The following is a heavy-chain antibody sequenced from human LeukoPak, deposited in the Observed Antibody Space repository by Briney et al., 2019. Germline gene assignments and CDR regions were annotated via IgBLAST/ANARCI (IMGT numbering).Heavy chain of an antibody. V-gene: IGHV3-74*01. CDR3: AKENYGDYVP. D-gene: IGHD4-17*01. CDR2: IKGDGSYT. Sequence: GGSLRLSCAAFGFTSSSFWMKWVRQAPGQGLERVSRIKGDGSYTTYADSVKGRFTISRDNAKNTLYLQMNSLRVEDTAVYYCAKENYGDYVPWGQGTLVTVSS. CDR1: GFTSSSFW. J-gene: IGHJ5*02.